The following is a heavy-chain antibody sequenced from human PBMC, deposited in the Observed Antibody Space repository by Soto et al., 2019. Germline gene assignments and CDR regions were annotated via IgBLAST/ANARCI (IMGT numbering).Heavy chain of an antibody. CDR2: ISGSGGST. CDR3: APAYVRFS. D-gene: IGHD3-10*02. V-gene: IGHV3-23*01. Sequence: GALRLFSESSGFSFSSYAMSWVRQAPGKGLEWVSAISGSGGSTYYADSVKGRFTISRDNSKNKLYLQMNSLRVEDTAVYYCAPAYVRFSWGQGTLALASS. CDR1: GFSFSSYA. J-gene: IGHJ1*01.